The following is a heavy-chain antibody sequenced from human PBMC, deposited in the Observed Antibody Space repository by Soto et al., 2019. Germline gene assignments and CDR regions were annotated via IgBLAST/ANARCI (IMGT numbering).Heavy chain of an antibody. CDR3: AKGERWGRAFDI. Sequence: EVQLLESGGGLVQPGGSLRLSCAASGFTFSSYAMSWVRQAPGKGLEWVSAISGSGGSTYYADSVKGRFTISRDNSKNTLYLQMNSRRAEDTAVYYCAKGERWGRAFDIWGQGTMVTVSS. CDR1: GFTFSSYA. V-gene: IGHV3-23*01. J-gene: IGHJ3*02. D-gene: IGHD4-17*01. CDR2: ISGSGGST.